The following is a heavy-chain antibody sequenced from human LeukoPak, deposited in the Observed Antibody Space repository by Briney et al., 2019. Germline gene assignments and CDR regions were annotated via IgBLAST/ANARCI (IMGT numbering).Heavy chain of an antibody. Sequence: GGSLRLSCAASGFTFSSYAMHWVRQAPGKGLEWVAVISYDGSNKYYADSVKGRFTISRDNSKNTLYLQMNSLRAEDTAVYYCARSLLWSGYYFRWGQGTLVTVSS. V-gene: IGHV3-30-3*01. CDR2: ISYDGSNK. J-gene: IGHJ4*02. CDR1: GFTFSSYA. CDR3: ARSLLWSGYYFR. D-gene: IGHD3-3*01.